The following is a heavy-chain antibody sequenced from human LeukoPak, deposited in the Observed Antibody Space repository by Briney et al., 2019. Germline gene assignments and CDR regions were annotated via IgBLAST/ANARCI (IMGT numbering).Heavy chain of an antibody. Sequence: SETLSLTCTVSGGSISSSSYYWDWIRQSPGKGLEWIGDIYSGGSTYYTPSLKSRVTISVDTSKNQFSLKLSSVTAADTAVYYCARPSLDYGGIDAFDFWGQGTLVTVSS. CDR2: IYSGGST. V-gene: IGHV4-39*07. CDR3: ARPSLDYGGIDAFDF. CDR1: GGSISSSSYY. J-gene: IGHJ3*01. D-gene: IGHD4-23*01.